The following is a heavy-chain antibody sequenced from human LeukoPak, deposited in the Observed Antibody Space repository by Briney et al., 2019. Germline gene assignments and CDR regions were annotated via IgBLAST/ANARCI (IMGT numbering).Heavy chain of an antibody. Sequence: GGSLRLSCAASGFTFSSYAMHWVRQAPGKGLEWVAVISYDGSNKYYADSVKGRFTISRDNSKNTLYLQMNSLRAEDTAVYYCAGGYSYGFLYYYYYMDVWGKGTTVTVSS. CDR2: ISYDGSNK. D-gene: IGHD5-18*01. J-gene: IGHJ6*03. CDR1: GFTFSSYA. V-gene: IGHV3-30-3*01. CDR3: AGGYSYGFLYYYYYMDV.